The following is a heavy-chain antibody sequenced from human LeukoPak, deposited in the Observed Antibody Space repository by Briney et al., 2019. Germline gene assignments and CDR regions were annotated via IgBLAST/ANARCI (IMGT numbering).Heavy chain of an antibody. D-gene: IGHD5-12*01. CDR1: AFTFSHYW. Sequence: GLSLRLSCAASAFTFSHYWMACVRPPEGKWLEWVAHINKDGSGEYYMESVKARFTISRDNAKNSVFLQMNSLRAEEKAVYYCVRDGGVSGYDLLDYWGQGTLVTVSS. CDR3: VRDGGVSGYDLLDY. V-gene: IGHV3-7*01. CDR2: INKDGSGE. J-gene: IGHJ4*02.